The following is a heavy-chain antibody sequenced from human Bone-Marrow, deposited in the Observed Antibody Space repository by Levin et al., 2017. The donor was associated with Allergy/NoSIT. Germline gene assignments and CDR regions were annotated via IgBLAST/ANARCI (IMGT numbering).Heavy chain of an antibody. V-gene: IGHV3-23*01. CDR1: DFTFKNYA. Sequence: GESLKISCEGFDFTFKNYAMNWIRQAPGKGLEWVSGIGSIQTYTYYADSVKGRFIISRDNSANTLFLQMNNLTADDTAVYYCAKDFSGDEWPYGLDVWGQGTTVTVSS. CDR3: AKDFSGDEWPYGLDV. D-gene: IGHD1-26*01. J-gene: IGHJ6*02. CDR2: IGSIQTYT.